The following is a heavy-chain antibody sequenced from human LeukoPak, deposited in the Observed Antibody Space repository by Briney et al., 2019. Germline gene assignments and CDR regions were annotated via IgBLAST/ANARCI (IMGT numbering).Heavy chain of an antibody. J-gene: IGHJ4*02. Sequence: GGSLRLSCAASGFTLSSYEMNWVRQAPGKGLEWVSYISSSGSTIYYADSVKGRFTISRDNAKNSLYLQMNSLRAEDTAVYYCARARIAAAGKIDYWGQGTLVTVSS. CDR3: ARARIAAAGKIDY. CDR2: ISSSGSTI. D-gene: IGHD6-13*01. CDR1: GFTLSSYE. V-gene: IGHV3-48*03.